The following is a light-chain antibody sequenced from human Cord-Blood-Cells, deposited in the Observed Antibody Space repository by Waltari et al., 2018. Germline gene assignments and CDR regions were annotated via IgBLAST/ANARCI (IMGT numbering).Light chain of an antibody. Sequence: QSALTPPASVSGSPGQSLPIPCHGTSSDVGGHNYVSWYQQHPGKAPKLMIYDVSNRPSGVSNRFSGSKSGNTASLTISGLQAEDEADYYCSSYTSSSTLVVFGGGTKLTVL. J-gene: IGLJ2*01. V-gene: IGLV2-14*01. CDR1: SSDVGGHNY. CDR2: DVS. CDR3: SSYTSSSTLVV.